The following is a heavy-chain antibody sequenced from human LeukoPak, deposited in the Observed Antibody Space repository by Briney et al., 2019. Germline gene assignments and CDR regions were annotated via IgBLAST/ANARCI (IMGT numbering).Heavy chain of an antibody. J-gene: IGHJ6*03. D-gene: IGHD3-10*01. V-gene: IGHV1-69*05. CDR2: IIPIFGTA. CDR3: ARDRGGSYYYYYYYMDV. Sequence: SVKVSCKASGGTFSSYAISWVRQAPGQGLEWMGGIIPIFGTANYAQKFQGRVTITTDESTSTAYMELSSLRSEDTAVYYCARDRGGSYYYYYYYMDVWGKGTTVTVSS. CDR1: GGTFSSYA.